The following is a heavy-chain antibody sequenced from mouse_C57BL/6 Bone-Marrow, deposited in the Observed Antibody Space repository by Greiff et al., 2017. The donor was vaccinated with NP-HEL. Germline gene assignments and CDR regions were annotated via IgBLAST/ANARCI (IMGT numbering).Heavy chain of an antibody. CDR3: ARYHYRDS. D-gene: IGHD2-14*01. V-gene: IGHV1-19*01. J-gene: IGHJ2*01. CDR2: INPYNGGT. Sequence: VQLKESGPVLVKPGASVKMSCKASGYTFTDYYMNWVKQSHGKSLEWIGVINPYNGGTSYNQKFEGKATLTVDKSSSTAYMELNSLTSEDAAVYYCARYHYRDSWGQGTTLTVSS. CDR1: GYTFTDYY.